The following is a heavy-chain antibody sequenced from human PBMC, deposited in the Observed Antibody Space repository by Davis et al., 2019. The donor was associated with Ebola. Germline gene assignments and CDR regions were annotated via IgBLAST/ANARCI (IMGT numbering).Heavy chain of an antibody. V-gene: IGHV1-69*13. Sequence: SVKVSCKASGGTFSSYAISWVRQAPGQGLEWMGGIIPIFGTANYAQKFQGRVTITADESTSTAYMELSSLRSEDTAMYYCASTWDRSGYYYWGAFDIWGQGTMVTVSS. J-gene: IGHJ3*02. CDR3: ASTWDRSGYYYWGAFDI. CDR1: GGTFSSYA. CDR2: IIPIFGTA. D-gene: IGHD3-22*01.